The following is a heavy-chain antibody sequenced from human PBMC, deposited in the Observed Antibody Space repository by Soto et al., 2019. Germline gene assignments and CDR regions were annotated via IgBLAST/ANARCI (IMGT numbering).Heavy chain of an antibody. Sequence: PGGSLRLSCAASGFTFNIYALHWVRQAPGKGLEWVAVISFDGTKKYYSDSVKGRFTISRDNLKNTLYLQMNNLRVEDAALYFCAREDDYGYRYLNYGLDVWGQGTTVTVSS. CDR3: AREDDYGYRYLNYGLDV. CDR1: GFTFNIYA. D-gene: IGHD4-17*01. J-gene: IGHJ6*02. V-gene: IGHV3-30-3*01. CDR2: ISFDGTKK.